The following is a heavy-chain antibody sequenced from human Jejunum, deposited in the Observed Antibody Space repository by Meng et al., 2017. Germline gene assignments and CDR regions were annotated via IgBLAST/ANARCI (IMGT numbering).Heavy chain of an antibody. CDR3: ATSADASSVYRAFDI. CDR2: IKQDGSDK. J-gene: IGHJ3*02. CDR1: GFTFSSYW. V-gene: IGHV3-7*01. Sequence: GESLKISCAASGFTFSSYWMSWVRQAPGKGLEWVASIKQDGSDKYYVDSVKGRFTISRDNAKNSLYLQMNSLRAEDTAVYYCATSADASSVYRAFDIWGQGTMVTVSS. D-gene: IGHD5/OR15-5a*01.